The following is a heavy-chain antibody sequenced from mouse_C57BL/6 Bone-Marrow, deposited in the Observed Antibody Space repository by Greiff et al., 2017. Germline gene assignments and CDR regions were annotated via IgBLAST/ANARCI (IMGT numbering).Heavy chain of an antibody. CDR3: ANSNPPEDYAMDY. V-gene: IGHV1-50*01. D-gene: IGHD2-5*01. J-gene: IGHJ4*01. CDR2: IDPSDSYT. CDR1: GYTFTSYW. Sequence: VQLQQPGAELVKPGASVKLSCKASGYTFTSYWMQWVKQRPGQGLEWIGEIDPSDSYTNYNQKFKGKATLTVDTSSSTAYMQLSSLTSEDSAVYYGANSNPPEDYAMDYWGQGTSVTVSS.